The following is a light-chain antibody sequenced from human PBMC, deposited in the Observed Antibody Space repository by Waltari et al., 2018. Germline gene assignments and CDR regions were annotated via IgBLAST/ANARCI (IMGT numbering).Light chain of an antibody. CDR3: QQYNNWPWT. Sequence: EIVMTQPPAPLSVSAGEIATLSCRASQSVTSNLAWYQQKLGQAPRLLIYDASTRATGVPARFSGSGSGTEFTLTIGSLQSEDFALYYCQQYNNWPWTFGQGTKVEIK. CDR1: QSVTSN. V-gene: IGKV3-15*01. CDR2: DAS. J-gene: IGKJ1*01.